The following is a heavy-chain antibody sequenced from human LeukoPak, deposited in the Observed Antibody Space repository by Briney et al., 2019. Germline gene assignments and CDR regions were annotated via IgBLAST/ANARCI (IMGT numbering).Heavy chain of an antibody. CDR2: IIHIFGTA. Sequence: SVKVSCKASGGTFSSYAISWVRQAPGEGLEWMGGIIHIFGTANYAQKFQGRVTITADESTSTAYMELSSLRSEDTAVYYCARRFVPNYYDSSGYSPRGYAFDIWGQGTMVTVSS. V-gene: IGHV1-69*13. CDR3: ARRFVPNYYDSSGYSPRGYAFDI. D-gene: IGHD3-22*01. J-gene: IGHJ3*02. CDR1: GGTFSSYA.